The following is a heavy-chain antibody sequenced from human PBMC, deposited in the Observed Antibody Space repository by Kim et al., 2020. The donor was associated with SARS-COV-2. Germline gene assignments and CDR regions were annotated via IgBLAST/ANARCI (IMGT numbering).Heavy chain of an antibody. CDR3: ARDSVRHFDY. CDR2: N. V-gene: IGHV6-1*01. J-gene: IGHJ4*02. D-gene: IGHD6-6*01. Sequence: NEYAVSVKSRITINPATSKNQFSLQLNSVTPDDTAVYYCARDSVRHFDYWGQGTLVTVSS.